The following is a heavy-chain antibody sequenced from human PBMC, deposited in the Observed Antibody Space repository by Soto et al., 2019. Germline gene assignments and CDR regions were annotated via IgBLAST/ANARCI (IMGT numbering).Heavy chain of an antibody. V-gene: IGHV5-51*01. CDR1: GYSFTSYW. CDR3: ARCYSSSSPYYYGMDV. CDR2: IYPGDSDT. J-gene: IGHJ6*02. Sequence: PGEALKISCKGSGYSFTSYWIGWVRQMPGKGLEWMGIIYPGDSDTRYSPSFQGQVTISADKSISTAYLQWSSLKASDTAMYYCARCYSSSSPYYYGMDVWGQGTTVTVSS. D-gene: IGHD6-6*01.